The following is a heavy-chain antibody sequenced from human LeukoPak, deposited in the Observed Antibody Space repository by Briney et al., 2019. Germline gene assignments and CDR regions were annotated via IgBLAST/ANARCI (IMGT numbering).Heavy chain of an antibody. CDR3: ARDGPRGNYMDV. V-gene: IGHV1-69*05. Sequence: SVKVSCKASGGTFSSYAISWVRQAPGQGLEWMGGIIPIFGTANYAQKFQGRVTITTDESTSTAYMELSSLRSEDTAVYYCARDGPRGNYMDVWGKGTTVTVSS. CDR1: GGTFSSYA. D-gene: IGHD3-10*01. J-gene: IGHJ6*03. CDR2: IIPIFGTA.